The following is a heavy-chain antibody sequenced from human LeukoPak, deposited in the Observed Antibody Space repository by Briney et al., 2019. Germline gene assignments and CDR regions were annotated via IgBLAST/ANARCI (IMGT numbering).Heavy chain of an antibody. Sequence: GGSLRLSCTASGFTFGDYGMNWVRQAPGKGLEWVGFIRSKAYGGTTEYAASVKGRFIISRDDSKSIAYLQMNSLKTEDTAVYYCTVLRSGNYYGGVFDQWGQGTLVTVSS. D-gene: IGHD1-26*01. CDR3: TVLRSGNYYGGVFDQ. CDR2: IRSKAYGGTT. J-gene: IGHJ4*02. CDR1: GFTFGDYG. V-gene: IGHV3-49*04.